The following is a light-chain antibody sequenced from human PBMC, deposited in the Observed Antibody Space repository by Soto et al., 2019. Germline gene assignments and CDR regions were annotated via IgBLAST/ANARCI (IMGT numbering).Light chain of an antibody. CDR1: QNVYQW. V-gene: IGKV1-5*03. CDR2: ETS. J-gene: IGKJ1*01. Sequence: DIQMTQSPSTLSASVGDRDTITCRASQNVYQWVAWFQQKPGKAPKLLIYETSILESGVPSRFSGSGSGTEFSLTISGLQPGDFATYYCQQYSSYYTFGQGTKVEVK. CDR3: QQYSSYYT.